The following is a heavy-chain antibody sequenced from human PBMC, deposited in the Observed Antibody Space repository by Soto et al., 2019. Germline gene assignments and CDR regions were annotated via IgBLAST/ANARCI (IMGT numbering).Heavy chain of an antibody. Sequence: SETLSLTCTVSGGSISSYYWSWIRQPPGKGLEWIGYIYYSGSTNYNPSLKSRVTISVDTSKNQFSLKLSSVTAADTAVYYCARAPMQWLVPLGFDYWGQGTLVTVSS. CDR1: GGSISSYY. CDR2: IYYSGST. J-gene: IGHJ4*02. CDR3: ARAPMQWLVPLGFDY. D-gene: IGHD6-19*01. V-gene: IGHV4-59*01.